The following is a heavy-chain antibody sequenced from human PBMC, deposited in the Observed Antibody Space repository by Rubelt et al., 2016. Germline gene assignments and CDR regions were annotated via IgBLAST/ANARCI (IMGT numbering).Heavy chain of an antibody. D-gene: IGHD3-10*01. Sequence: QVQLQQWGAGLLKPSETLSLTCAVYGGSFSGYYWSWIRQPPGKGLEWIGEINHSGSTNCNPSLKSRVTISVDTTKNQFSLKLSSVTAADTTVYYCVRGGTIRTFDHWGQGTLVTVSS. V-gene: IGHV4-34*02. J-gene: IGHJ4*02. CDR3: VRGGTIRTFDH. CDR1: GGSFSGYY. CDR2: INHSGST.